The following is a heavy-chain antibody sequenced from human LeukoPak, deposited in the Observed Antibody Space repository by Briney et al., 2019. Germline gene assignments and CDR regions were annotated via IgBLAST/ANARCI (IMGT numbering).Heavy chain of an antibody. CDR1: GFTFSSYS. V-gene: IGHV3-21*01. Sequence: GGSLRLSCAASGFTFSSYSMNWVRQAPGKGLEWASSISSSSSYIYYADSVKGRFTISRDNAKNSLYLQMNSLRAEDTAVYYCARVEGAARYYYYYVDVWGKGTTVTVSS. CDR3: ARVEGAARYYYYYVDV. D-gene: IGHD6-6*01. CDR2: ISSSSSYI. J-gene: IGHJ6*03.